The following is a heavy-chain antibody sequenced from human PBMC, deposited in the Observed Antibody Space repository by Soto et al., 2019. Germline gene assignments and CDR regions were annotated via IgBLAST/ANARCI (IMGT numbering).Heavy chain of an antibody. J-gene: IGHJ4*02. V-gene: IGHV3-15*01. CDR1: GFTFSNAW. D-gene: IGHD3-10*01. CDR3: TTDPVRXTMVRGVIRRSTYYFDY. CDR2: IKSKTDGGTT. Sequence: GGSLRLSCAASGFTFSNAWMSWVRQAPGKGLEWVGRIKSKTDGGTTDYAAPVKGRFTISRDDSKNTLYLQMNSLKTEDTAVYYCTTDPVRXTMVRGVIRRSTYYFDYWGQGTLVTVSS.